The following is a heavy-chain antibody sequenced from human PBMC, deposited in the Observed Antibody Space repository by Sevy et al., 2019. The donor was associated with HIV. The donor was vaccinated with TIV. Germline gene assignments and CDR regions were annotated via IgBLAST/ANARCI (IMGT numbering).Heavy chain of an antibody. CDR2: ISSGSTYI. J-gene: IGHJ6*02. D-gene: IGHD1-26*01. V-gene: IGHV3-21*01. CDR3: ASDRGVGTSSYGTDV. CDR1: GFTFSSYS. Sequence: GGSLRLSCAASGFTFSSYSMNWVRQAPGKGLEWVSSISSGSTYIYYVDSVKGRFTISRDNAKNSLDLQMNSLRAEDTAVYYCASDRGVGTSSYGTDVWGQGTTVTVSS.